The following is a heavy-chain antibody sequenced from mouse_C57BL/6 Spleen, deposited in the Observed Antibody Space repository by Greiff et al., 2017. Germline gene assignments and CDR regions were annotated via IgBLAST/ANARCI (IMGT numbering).Heavy chain of an antibody. Sequence: EVQLVESGGGLVKPGGSLKLSCAASGFTFSSYAMSWVRQTPEKRLEWVATISDGGSYTYYPDNVKGRFTISRDNAKNNLYLQMSHLKSEDTAMYYCARPYYYGSSDYFDYWGQGTTLTVSS. CDR1: GFTFSSYA. J-gene: IGHJ2*01. V-gene: IGHV5-4*01. CDR3: ARPYYYGSSDYFDY. D-gene: IGHD1-1*01. CDR2: ISDGGSYT.